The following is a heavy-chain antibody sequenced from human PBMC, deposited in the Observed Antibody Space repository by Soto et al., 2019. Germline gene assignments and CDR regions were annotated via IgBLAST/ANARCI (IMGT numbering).Heavy chain of an antibody. D-gene: IGHD3-3*01. J-gene: IGHJ4*02. CDR3: ARDTIFGDRYYFDY. V-gene: IGHV3-23*01. CDR2: ISGSGGST. Sequence: AISGSGGSTYYADSVKGRFTISRDNSKNTLYLQMNSLRAEDTAVYYCARDTIFGDRYYFDYWGQGTLVTVSS.